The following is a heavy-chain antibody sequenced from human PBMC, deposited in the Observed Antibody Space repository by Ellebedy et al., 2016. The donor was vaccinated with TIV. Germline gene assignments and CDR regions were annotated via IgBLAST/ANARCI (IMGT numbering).Heavy chain of an antibody. CDR3: AKQGAGDYGRPGKYFDV. Sequence: MPSETLSLTCSVSGYSISSGYFWGWIRQPPGTGLEFIGNIYHSGSTYYNPSLKSRVTVSVDTSKNQFSLKLSSVTAADTAVYYCAKQGAGDYGRPGKYFDVWGRGTLVTVSS. J-gene: IGHJ2*01. V-gene: IGHV4-38-2*02. D-gene: IGHD4-17*01. CDR2: IYHSGST. CDR1: GYSISSGYF.